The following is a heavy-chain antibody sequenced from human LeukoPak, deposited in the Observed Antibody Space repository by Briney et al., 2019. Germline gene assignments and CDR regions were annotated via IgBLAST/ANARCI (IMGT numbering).Heavy chain of an antibody. Sequence: SETLSLTCTVSGGSISSSSYYWGWIRQPPGKGLEWIGSIYYSGSTYYNPSLKSRVTISVDTSKNQFSLKLSSVTAADTAVYYSAREGDTASPVGAFDIWGQGTMVTVSS. V-gene: IGHV4-39*02. D-gene: IGHD5-18*01. CDR3: AREGDTASPVGAFDI. CDR2: IYYSGST. CDR1: GGSISSSSYY. J-gene: IGHJ3*02.